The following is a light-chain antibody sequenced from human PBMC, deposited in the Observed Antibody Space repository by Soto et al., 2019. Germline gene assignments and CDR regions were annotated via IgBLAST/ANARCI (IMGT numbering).Light chain of an antibody. Sequence: EIVMTQSPATLSVSPGERATLSCRASQSVSSNLAWYQQKPGQAPRLLIYGASTRATGIPARFSGSGSGTEFTLTISSLQSEXFAVXXCQQYNNWPQTFGQGTKVEIK. V-gene: IGKV3-15*01. J-gene: IGKJ1*01. CDR2: GAS. CDR1: QSVSSN. CDR3: QQYNNWPQT.